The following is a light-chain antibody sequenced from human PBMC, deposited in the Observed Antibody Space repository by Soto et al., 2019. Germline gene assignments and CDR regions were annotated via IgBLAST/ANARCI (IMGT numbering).Light chain of an antibody. Sequence: EIVMTQSPATLSVSPGERATLSRRASQSVSSSYLAWYQQKPGQAPRLLIYGVSSRATGIPDRFSGSGSGTKFTLTISRLEPEDFAVYYCQQYGSSPPWTFGQGTKVDIK. J-gene: IGKJ1*01. CDR3: QQYGSSPPWT. V-gene: IGKV3-20*01. CDR1: QSVSSSY. CDR2: GVS.